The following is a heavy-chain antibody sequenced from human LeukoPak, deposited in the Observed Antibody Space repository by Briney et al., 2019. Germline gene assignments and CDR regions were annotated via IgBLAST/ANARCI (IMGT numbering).Heavy chain of an antibody. J-gene: IGHJ3*02. CDR2: IYHSGST. CDR3: ARVGRIMITFGGVIVIPSVGAFDI. V-gene: IGHV4-30-2*01. D-gene: IGHD3-16*02. Sequence: SQTLSLTCAVSGGSISSGGYSWSWIRQPPGKGLEWIGYIYHSGSTYYNPSLKSRVTISVDRSKNQFSLKLSSVTAADTAVYYCARVGRIMITFGGVIVIPSVGAFDIWGQGTMVTVSS. CDR1: GGSISSGGYS.